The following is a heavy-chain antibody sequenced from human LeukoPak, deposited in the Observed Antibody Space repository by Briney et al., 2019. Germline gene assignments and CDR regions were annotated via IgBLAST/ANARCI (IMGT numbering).Heavy chain of an antibody. Sequence: GGSLGLSCAASGFTFSSYTMYWVRQTPGKGLEYVSAISSNGGSTYYANSVKGGFTISRDNSKNTLYLQMGSLRGEDMAVYYCAREVNWRFDYWGQGTLVTVSS. V-gene: IGHV3-64*01. CDR2: ISSNGGST. J-gene: IGHJ4*02. CDR1: GFTFSSYT. D-gene: IGHD1-1*01. CDR3: AREVNWRFDY.